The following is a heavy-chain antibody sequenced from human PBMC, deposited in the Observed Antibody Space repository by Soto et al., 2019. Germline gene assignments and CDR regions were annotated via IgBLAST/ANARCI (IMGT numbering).Heavy chain of an antibody. D-gene: IGHD3-22*01. V-gene: IGHV4-59*01. Sequence: PSETLSLTCTVSGGSISSYYWSWIRQPPGKGLEWIGYIYYSGSTNYNPSLKSRVTISVDTSKNQFSLKLSSVTAADTAVYYCARGTYDSSGYFAFEIWGQGTTVTVSS. CDR2: IYYSGST. J-gene: IGHJ3*02. CDR1: GGSISSYY. CDR3: ARGTYDSSGYFAFEI.